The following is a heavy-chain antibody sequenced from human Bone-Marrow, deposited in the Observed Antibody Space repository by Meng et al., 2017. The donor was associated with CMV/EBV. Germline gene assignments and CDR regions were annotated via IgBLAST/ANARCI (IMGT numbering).Heavy chain of an antibody. CDR2: MNPNSGNT. J-gene: IGHJ4*02. Sequence: FTASCHPFTIYDINCVRPATGQGLEWMGWMNPNSGNTGYAQKFQGRVTITRNTSISTAYMELSSLRSEDTAVYYCARVAAAGTKPDYWGQGTLVTVSS. CDR1: CHPFTIYD. CDR3: ARVAAAGTKPDY. V-gene: IGHV1-8*03. D-gene: IGHD6-13*01.